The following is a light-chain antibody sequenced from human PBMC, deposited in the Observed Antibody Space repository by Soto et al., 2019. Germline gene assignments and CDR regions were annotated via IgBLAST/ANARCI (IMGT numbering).Light chain of an antibody. CDR1: QSISSY. CDR3: QQYISYLYT. J-gene: IGKJ2*01. CDR2: KAS. V-gene: IGKV1-5*03. Sequence: DIQMTQSPSTLSASVGDRVTITCRASQSISSYLAWYQQKPGKAPKLLIYKASSLESGVPSRFSGSGSGTEFTLTISSLQPDDFETYYCQQYISYLYTFGQGTKLEMK.